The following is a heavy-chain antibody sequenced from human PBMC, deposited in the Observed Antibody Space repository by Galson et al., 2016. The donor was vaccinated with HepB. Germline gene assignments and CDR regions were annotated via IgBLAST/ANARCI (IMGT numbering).Heavy chain of an antibody. Sequence: SLRLSCAASGFPFSSYAVHWVRQAPGKGLEWVAVTTFDGSAKYYTDSVKGRFTVSRDNSRNTLFLQMSSLRAEDTAVYYCARDTGWNDQFDYWAREPWSPSRQ. V-gene: IGHV3-30*04. CDR2: TTFDGSAK. CDR1: GFPFSSYA. D-gene: IGHD1-1*01. J-gene: IGHJ4*02. CDR3: ARDTGWNDQFDY.